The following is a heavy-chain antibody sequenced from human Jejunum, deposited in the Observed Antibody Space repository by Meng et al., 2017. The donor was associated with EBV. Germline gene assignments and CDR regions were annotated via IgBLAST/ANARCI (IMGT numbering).Heavy chain of an antibody. Sequence: LQVQESGPGLGKPSGTLSLTCTVSGASISSRNWYWGWIRQSPGKGLEWIGSMSYSGAPYYTPSLKSRVTISIDTSKNQLSLKVNSVTAADMAMYYCARVPLDYYGSGSSWAYWGQGTLVTVSS. D-gene: IGHD3-10*01. CDR1: GASISSRNWY. J-gene: IGHJ4*02. V-gene: IGHV4-39*07. CDR3: ARVPLDYYGSGSSWAY. CDR2: MSYSGAP.